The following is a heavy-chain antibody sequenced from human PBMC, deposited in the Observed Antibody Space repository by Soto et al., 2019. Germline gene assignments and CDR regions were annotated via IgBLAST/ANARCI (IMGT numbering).Heavy chain of an antibody. D-gene: IGHD5-12*01. Sequence: GGSLRLSCAASRFTSGYHAMNWVRQAPGKGLEWVSTISSNGGNAHYADSVKGRFIISCANSRNAVALQMNSPRVEDTAIYYCVSWLSAHFGSWGQGTQGSVSA. CDR3: VSWLSAHFGS. V-gene: IGHV3-23*01. J-gene: IGHJ4*01. CDR1: RFTSGYHA. CDR2: ISSNGGNA.